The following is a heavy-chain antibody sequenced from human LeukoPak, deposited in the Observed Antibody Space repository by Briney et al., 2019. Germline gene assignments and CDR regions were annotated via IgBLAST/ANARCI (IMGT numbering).Heavy chain of an antibody. J-gene: IGHJ3*02. CDR2: ISSSSSYI. V-gene: IGHV3-21*01. D-gene: IGHD3-22*01. CDR1: GFNFSSYS. CDR3: ARRFAYYDSSGYYGAFDI. Sequence: KPGGSLRLSCAASGFNFSSYSMNWVRQSPGKGLEWVSSISSSSSYIYYADSVKGRFTISRDNAKNSLYLQMNSLRAEDTAVYYCARRFAYYDSSGYYGAFDIWGQGTMVTVSS.